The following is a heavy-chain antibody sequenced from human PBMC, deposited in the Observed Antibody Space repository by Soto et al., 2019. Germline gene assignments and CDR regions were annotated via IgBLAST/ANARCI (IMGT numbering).Heavy chain of an antibody. CDR1: GFTFSSYA. CDR2: VGNDGKI. J-gene: IGHJ6*03. D-gene: IGHD2-2*01. CDR3: ARVIRGYCSSTTCYLPPPHYYYYVDV. Sequence: GGSLRLSCAASGFTFSSYAMSWVRQAPGKGLEWVSIVGNDGKIYYVDSVKGRFTNSRDNAKNSLYLKMNSLRAEDTAVYYCARVIRGYCSSTTCYLPPPHYYYYVDVWGKGTTVTVSS. V-gene: IGHV3-21*06.